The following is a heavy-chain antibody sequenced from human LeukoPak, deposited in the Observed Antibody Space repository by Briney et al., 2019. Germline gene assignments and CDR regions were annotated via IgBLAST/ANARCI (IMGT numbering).Heavy chain of an antibody. V-gene: IGHV3-23*01. CDR2: ISGSGGGT. Sequence: GRSLRLSCAASGFTFSSYAMSWVRQAPGKGLEWVSAISGSGGGTYYADSVKGRFTISRDNSKNTLYLQMNSLRAEDTAVYYCAKDLTYYDFWSGYYIWGQGTLVTVSS. D-gene: IGHD3-3*01. J-gene: IGHJ4*02. CDR3: AKDLTYYDFWSGYYI. CDR1: GFTFSSYA.